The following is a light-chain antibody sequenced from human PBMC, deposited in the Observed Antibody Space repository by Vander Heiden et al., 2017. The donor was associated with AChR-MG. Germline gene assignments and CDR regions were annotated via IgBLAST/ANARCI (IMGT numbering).Light chain of an antibody. CDR2: KNN. CDR1: SSNFGSNY. V-gene: IGLV1-47*01. J-gene: IGLJ1*01. CDR3: AAWDNSLRGV. Sequence: QSVLTQPPSSSGTPGQRVTLPCSGTSSNFGSNYVYWYQQLPGTAPKLLNSKNNRRPSGVPGRFSGSKSGTSAPLTISGLRSEDEAYYYCAAWDNSLRGVFGTGTKVTGL.